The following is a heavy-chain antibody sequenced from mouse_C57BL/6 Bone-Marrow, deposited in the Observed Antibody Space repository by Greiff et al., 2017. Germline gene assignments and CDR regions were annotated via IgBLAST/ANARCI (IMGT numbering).Heavy chain of an antibody. Sequence: QVQLQQSGAELARPGASVKLSCKASGYTFTSYGISWVKQSTGQGLEWIGEIYPRSGNTYYNEKFKGKATLTADKSSSTAYMELRSLTSEDSAVYFCARDYYVCMDYWGQGTSVTVSS. V-gene: IGHV1-81*01. CDR1: GYTFTSYG. D-gene: IGHD1-1*01. CDR3: ARDYYVCMDY. CDR2: IYPRSGNT. J-gene: IGHJ4*01.